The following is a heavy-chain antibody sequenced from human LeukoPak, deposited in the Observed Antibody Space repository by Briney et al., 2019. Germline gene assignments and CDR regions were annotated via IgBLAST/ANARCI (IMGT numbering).Heavy chain of an antibody. Sequence: GASVKVSCKASGYTFTSYDINWVRQAPGQGLEWMGWMNPNSGNTGYAQKFQGRVTMTRNTSISTAYMELSSLRSEDTAVYYCARALDYDILTGYYRSPYYYYYGMDVWGQGTTVTVSS. CDR3: ARALDYDILTGYYRSPYYYYYGMDV. CDR1: GYTFTSYD. V-gene: IGHV1-8*01. J-gene: IGHJ6*02. D-gene: IGHD3-9*01. CDR2: MNPNSGNT.